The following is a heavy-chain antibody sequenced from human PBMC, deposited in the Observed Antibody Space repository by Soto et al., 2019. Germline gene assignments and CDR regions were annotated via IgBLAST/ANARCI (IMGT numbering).Heavy chain of an antibody. CDR1: GGSISSYY. Sequence: QVQLQESGPGLVKPSETLSLTCTVSGGSISSYYWSWVRQPPGKGLEWIGYIYYSGSTNYIHSLKSHVTISVDTSKTQFSLKLSSVTAADTAVYHCARQLSFPVGYVGWFDPWGQGTLVTVSS. J-gene: IGHJ5*02. D-gene: IGHD2-8*02. CDR3: ARQLSFPVGYVGWFDP. CDR2: IYYSGST. V-gene: IGHV4-59*08.